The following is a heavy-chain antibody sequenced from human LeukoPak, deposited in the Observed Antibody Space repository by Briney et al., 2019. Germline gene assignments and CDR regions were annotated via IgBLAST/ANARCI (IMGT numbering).Heavy chain of an antibody. J-gene: IGHJ4*02. CDR2: IAYEGSNR. CDR3: ARGSGFRMAARPFDC. D-gene: IGHD6-6*01. CDR1: GFTFSSYG. V-gene: IGHV3-30*03. Sequence: GGSLRLSCAASGFTFSSYGMHWVRQAPGKGLEWVAVIAYEGSNRYYADSVKGRITISRDNSKNTLYLQMNSLSTEDTAVYYCARGSGFRMAARPFDCWGQGTLVTVSS.